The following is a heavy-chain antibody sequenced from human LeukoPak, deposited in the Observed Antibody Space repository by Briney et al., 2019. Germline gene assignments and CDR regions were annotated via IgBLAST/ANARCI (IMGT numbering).Heavy chain of an antibody. D-gene: IGHD3-22*01. CDR1: GFTLRSYT. Sequence: TGGSLRLSCAASGFTLRSYTMNWVRQVPGKGLGWGSSLRGSDDSPYYADSVKGRFTISRDTSMNTLHLQMSSLRAEDTAVYYCAKTFSYDSSDFWGGAFDIWGRGTMVTVSS. J-gene: IGHJ3*02. CDR2: LRGSDDSP. CDR3: AKTFSYDSSDFWGGAFDI. V-gene: IGHV3-23*01.